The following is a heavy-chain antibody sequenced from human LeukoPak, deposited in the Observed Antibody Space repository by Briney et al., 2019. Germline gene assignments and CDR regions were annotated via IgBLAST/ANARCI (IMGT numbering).Heavy chain of an antibody. CDR3: ARDHYESSLS. J-gene: IGHJ5*02. CDR2: ISSSGSTI. V-gene: IGHV3-11*04. CDR1: GFTFSDYY. Sequence: GESLTLSCAASGFTFSDYYMSWIRQAPGKGLEWVSYISSSGSTIYYADSVKGRFTISRDNAKNSLYLQMNSLRAEDPAVYYCARDHYESSLSWGQGTLATVSS. D-gene: IGHD3-22*01.